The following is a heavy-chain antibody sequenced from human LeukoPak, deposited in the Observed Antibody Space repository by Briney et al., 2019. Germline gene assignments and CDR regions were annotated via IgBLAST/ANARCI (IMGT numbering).Heavy chain of an antibody. CDR2: ISGSGGST. Sequence: GGSLRLSCAASGFTFRNHAMDWVRQAPGKGLEWVSVISGSGGSTYYADSVKGRFTISRANSKNTLYLQMNSLRDEDTAVYYCAKDGVAAGTFDYWGQGTLVTVSS. CDR3: AKDGVAAGTFDY. CDR1: GFTFRNHA. V-gene: IGHV3-23*01. D-gene: IGHD6-13*01. J-gene: IGHJ4*02.